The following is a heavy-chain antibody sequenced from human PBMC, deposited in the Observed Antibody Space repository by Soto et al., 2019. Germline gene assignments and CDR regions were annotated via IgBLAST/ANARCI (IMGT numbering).Heavy chain of an antibody. V-gene: IGHV3-30*18. J-gene: IGHJ4*02. Sequence: SGGSLRLSCAASGFTFSSYGMHWVRQAPGKGLEWVAVISYDGSNKYYADSVKGRFTISRDNSKNTLYLQMNSLRAEDTAVYYCAKLNTGYSSGWYDYWGQGTLVTVSS. CDR3: AKLNTGYSSGWYDY. CDR2: ISYDGSNK. D-gene: IGHD6-19*01. CDR1: GFTFSSYG.